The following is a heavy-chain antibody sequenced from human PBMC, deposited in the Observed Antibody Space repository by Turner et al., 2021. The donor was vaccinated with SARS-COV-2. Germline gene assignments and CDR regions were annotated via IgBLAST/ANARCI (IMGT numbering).Heavy chain of an antibody. CDR3: ARGRRGGSSWYNLDY. D-gene: IGHD6-13*01. V-gene: IGHV1-2*02. J-gene: IGHJ4*02. Sequence: QVQLVPSGAEVTKPGASVKVSCTASGYTFTGYYMHWVRQAPGQGLEWKGWINPNSGGTNYAQKVQGRVTMTRDTSISTAYMELSRLRSDDTAVYYCARGRRGGSSWYNLDYWGQGTLVTVSS. CDR1: GYTFTGYY. CDR2: INPNSGGT.